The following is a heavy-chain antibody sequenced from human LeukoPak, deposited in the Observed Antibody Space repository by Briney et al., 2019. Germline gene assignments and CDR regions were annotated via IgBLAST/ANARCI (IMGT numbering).Heavy chain of an antibody. V-gene: IGHV1-8*01. J-gene: IGHJ4*02. Sequence: GASVKVSCKASGYTFTSYDINWVRQATGQGLEWMGWMNPNSGNTGYAQKFQGRVTMTRNTSISTAYMELSSLRSEDTAVYYCARPGQPYYDYVWGSYTNLDYWGQGTLVTVSS. CDR1: GYTFTSYD. CDR2: MNPNSGNT. CDR3: ARPGQPYYDYVWGSYTNLDY. D-gene: IGHD3-16*01.